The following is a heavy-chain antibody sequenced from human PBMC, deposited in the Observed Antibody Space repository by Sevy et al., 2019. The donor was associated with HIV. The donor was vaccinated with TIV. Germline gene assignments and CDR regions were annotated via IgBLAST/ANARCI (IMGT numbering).Heavy chain of an antibody. CDR1: GFTFSNYP. Sequence: GGSLRLSCAASGFTFSNYPMHWVRQAPGKGLEYVSGISTNGGSTNYANSVKGRFTISRDNFKNTLYLQMGSLKPEDMAVYYCATEAHLGSPPLGAFDLWGQGTVVTVSS. J-gene: IGHJ3*01. D-gene: IGHD1-26*01. V-gene: IGHV3-64*01. CDR2: ISTNGGST. CDR3: ATEAHLGSPPLGAFDL.